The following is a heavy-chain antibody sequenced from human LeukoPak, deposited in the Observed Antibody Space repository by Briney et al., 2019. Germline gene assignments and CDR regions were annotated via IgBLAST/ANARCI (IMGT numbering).Heavy chain of an antibody. D-gene: IGHD3-22*01. J-gene: IGHJ6*02. CDR2: ISGSGGST. V-gene: IGHV3-23*01. CDR1: GFTFSSYA. Sequence: GGSLRLSCAASGFTFSSYAMSWVRQAPGKGLEWVSAISGSGGSTYYADSVKGRFTISRDNSKNTLYLQMNSLRAEDTAVYYCARDPRYYYDSSAPEGSYGMEVWGQGTTVTVSS. CDR3: ARDPRYYYDSSAPEGSYGMEV.